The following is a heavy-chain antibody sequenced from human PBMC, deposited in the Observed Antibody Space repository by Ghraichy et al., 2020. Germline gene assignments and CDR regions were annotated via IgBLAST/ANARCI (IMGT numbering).Heavy chain of an antibody. CDR2: IDSSSSYI. J-gene: IGHJ6*02. Sequence: GGSLRLSCAASGFTFSSYSMNWVRQAPGKGLEWVSSIDSSSSYIYYGDSVKGRFTISRDNAKNSLYLQMNSLRAEDTAVYYCARDYLVVSATEYYGMDVWGQGTTGTVSS. CDR1: GFTFSSYS. D-gene: IGHD2-21*01. V-gene: IGHV3-21*01. CDR3: ARDYLVVSATEYYGMDV.